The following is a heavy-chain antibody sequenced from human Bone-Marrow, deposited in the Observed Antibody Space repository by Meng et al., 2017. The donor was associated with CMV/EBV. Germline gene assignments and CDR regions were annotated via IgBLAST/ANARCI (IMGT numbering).Heavy chain of an antibody. CDR3: VVGHDSRKVAY. J-gene: IGHJ4*02. Sequence: GESLKISCKVSGFSVGISHMNWVRQAPGKGLEWVSVICSGNTTHYADSVKGRFIISRDNSMNTLYLQMDSLRAEDTAVYYCVVGHDSRKVAYWGQGTLATVSS. CDR2: ICSGNTT. V-gene: IGHV3-53*01. CDR1: GFSVGISH. D-gene: IGHD2-15*01.